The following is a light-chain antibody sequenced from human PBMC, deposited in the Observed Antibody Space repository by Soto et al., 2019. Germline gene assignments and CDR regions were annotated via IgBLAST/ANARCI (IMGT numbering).Light chain of an antibody. CDR2: DVS. J-gene: IGLJ2*01. V-gene: IGLV2-14*01. CDR1: SSDVGGYNY. Sequence: QSALTQPASVSGSPGQSITISCTGSSSDVGGYNYVSWYQQHPGKSPKLMIYDVSNRPSGVSNRFSGSKSGNTASLTISGLQAEDEADYYCCSYTISRTVLFGGGTKLTVL. CDR3: CSYTISRTVL.